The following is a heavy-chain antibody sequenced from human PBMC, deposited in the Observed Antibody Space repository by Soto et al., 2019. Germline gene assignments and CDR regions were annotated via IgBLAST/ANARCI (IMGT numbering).Heavy chain of an antibody. V-gene: IGHV4-34*01. J-gene: IGHJ4*02. CDR3: ARGKLYYDFWSGYYLFDY. D-gene: IGHD3-3*01. CDR1: GGSFSGYY. CDR2: INHSGST. Sequence: SETLSLTCAVYGGSFSGYYWSWIRQPPGKGLEWIGEINHSGSTNYNPSLKSRVTISVDTSKNQFSLKLSSVTAADTAVYYCARGKLYYDFWSGYYLFDYWGQGTLVTVSS.